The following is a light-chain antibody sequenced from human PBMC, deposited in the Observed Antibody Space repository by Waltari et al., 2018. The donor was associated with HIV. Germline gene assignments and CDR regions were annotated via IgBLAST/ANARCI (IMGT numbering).Light chain of an antibody. CDR1: QSLLHNNRYHF. CDR2: LTS. CDR3: IQSLQIPFI. V-gene: IGKV2-28*01. Sequence: IVMTQSPLSLLVTSGEPASISCRSNQSLLHNNRYHFLDWYFQKPGQSPQLLIYLTSFRASGVPDRFSGSGSGTDFTLKISRVEAEDVGVYFCIQSLQIPFIFGQGTRLETK. J-gene: IGKJ5*01.